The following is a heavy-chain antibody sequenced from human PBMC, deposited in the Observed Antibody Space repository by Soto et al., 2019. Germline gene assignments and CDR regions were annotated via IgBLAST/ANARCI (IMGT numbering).Heavy chain of an antibody. J-gene: IGHJ4*02. D-gene: IGHD2-2*01. CDR2: INMDGSST. Sequence: PGGSLRLSCAASEFTFSGDWMHWVRQAAGKGLVWVSRINMDGSSTNYADSVKGRFTISRDNAKNTLYLQMNSLRVDDTAVYYCARGPRGLYHHDYWGQGALVTVSS. CDR1: EFTFSGDW. V-gene: IGHV3-74*01. CDR3: ARGPRGLYHHDY.